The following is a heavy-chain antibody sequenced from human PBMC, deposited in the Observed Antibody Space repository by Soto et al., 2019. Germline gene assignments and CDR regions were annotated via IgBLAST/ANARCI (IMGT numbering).Heavy chain of an antibody. V-gene: IGHV1-69*13. CDR3: AKGTPPGYYGSGSYYDPFDY. Sequence: GASVKVSCKASGGTFSSYAISWVRQAPGQGLEWMGGIIPIFGTANYAQKFQGRVTITADESTSTAYMELGSLRSEDTAVYYCAKGTPPGYYGSGSYYDPFDYWGQGTLVTVSS. CDR2: IIPIFGTA. CDR1: GGTFSSYA. D-gene: IGHD3-10*01. J-gene: IGHJ4*02.